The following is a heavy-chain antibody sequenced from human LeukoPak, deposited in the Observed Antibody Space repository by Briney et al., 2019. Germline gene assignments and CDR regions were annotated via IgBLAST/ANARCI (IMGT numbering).Heavy chain of an antibody. CDR3: ARRNLVVPAPYYYYGMDV. D-gene: IGHD2-15*01. V-gene: IGHV4-4*02. Sequence: PSETLSLTCAVSGGSISSNNWWSWVRQPPGKGLEWIGEIYHSGSTNYNPSLKSRVTISVDKSKNLFSLKLSSVTAADTAVYYCARRNLVVPAPYYYYGMDVWGQGTTVTVSS. CDR2: IYHSGST. J-gene: IGHJ6*02. CDR1: GGSISSNNW.